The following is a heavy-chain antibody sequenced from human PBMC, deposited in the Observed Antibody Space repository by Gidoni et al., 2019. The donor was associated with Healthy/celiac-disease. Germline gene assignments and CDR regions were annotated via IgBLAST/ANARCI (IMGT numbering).Heavy chain of an antibody. Sequence: EVQLVESGGGLVQPGGSLRLSCAASGFTFSSYAMNWVRQAPGKGLEWVSYISSSGSTIYYADSVKGRFTISRDNAKNSLYLQMNSLRAEDTAVYYCARESPNYGDYYYYYYYGMDVWGQGTTVTVSS. CDR1: GFTFSSYA. CDR3: ARESPNYGDYYYYYYYGMDV. CDR2: ISSSGSTI. V-gene: IGHV3-48*03. D-gene: IGHD4-17*01. J-gene: IGHJ6*02.